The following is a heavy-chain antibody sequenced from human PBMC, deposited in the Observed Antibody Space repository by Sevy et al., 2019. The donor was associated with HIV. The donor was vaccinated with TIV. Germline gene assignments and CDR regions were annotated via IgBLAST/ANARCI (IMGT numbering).Heavy chain of an antibody. CDR2: INSDRQT. Sequence: SEILSLTCAVYGGSFSGYYWTWIRQFPGQELQWIGEINSDRQTKKNPSLSSRVTISVDSSKNQFSLKLISVTAAHTAVYYCARGRMDFWSGYYDFWGRGTLVTVSS. CDR3: ARGRMDFWSGYYDF. D-gene: IGHD3-3*01. CDR1: GGSFSGYY. J-gene: IGHJ4*02. V-gene: IGHV4-34*01.